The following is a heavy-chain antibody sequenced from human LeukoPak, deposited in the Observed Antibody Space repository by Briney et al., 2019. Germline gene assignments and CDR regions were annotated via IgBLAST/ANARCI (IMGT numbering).Heavy chain of an antibody. CDR1: GYTFTSYY. D-gene: IGHD6-19*01. Sequence: GASVKVSFKASGYTFTSYYMHWVRQAPGQGLEWMGIINPSGGSTSYAQKFQGRVTMTRDTSTGPVYMELSSLRSEDTAVYYCARGAVADRPAKDAFDIWGQGTMVTVSS. CDR3: ARGAVADRPAKDAFDI. J-gene: IGHJ3*02. V-gene: IGHV1-46*01. CDR2: INPSGGST.